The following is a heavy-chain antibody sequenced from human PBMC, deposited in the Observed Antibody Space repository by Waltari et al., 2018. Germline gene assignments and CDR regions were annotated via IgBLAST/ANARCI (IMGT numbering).Heavy chain of an antibody. D-gene: IGHD6-13*01. CDR1: GGPISSSSSH. Sequence: QLQLQESGPGLVTPSEPLSLTCPVPGGPISSSSSHWGWIRQPPGKGLEWIGSIYYSGSTYYNPSLKSRVTISVDTSKNQFSLKLSSVTAADTAVYYCARDSSSWTAYYYYGMDVWGQGTTVTVSS. V-gene: IGHV4-39*02. CDR2: IYYSGST. J-gene: IGHJ6*02. CDR3: ARDSSSWTAYYYYGMDV.